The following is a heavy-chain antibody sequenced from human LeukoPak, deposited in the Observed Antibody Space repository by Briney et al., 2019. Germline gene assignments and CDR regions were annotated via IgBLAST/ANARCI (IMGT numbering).Heavy chain of an antibody. J-gene: IGHJ4*02. V-gene: IGHV3-33*01. Sequence: GGSLRLSCAASGFTFSTYGMHWVRQAPGKGLEWVAVIWYDGSKKYHADSVKGRFTISRDSSKNTLYLQMNTLRAEDTAVYYCARDRGPLGSSGWYPLDYWGQGTLVTVSS. CDR3: ARDRGPLGSSGWYPLDY. CDR2: IWYDGSKK. CDR1: GFTFSTYG. D-gene: IGHD6-19*01.